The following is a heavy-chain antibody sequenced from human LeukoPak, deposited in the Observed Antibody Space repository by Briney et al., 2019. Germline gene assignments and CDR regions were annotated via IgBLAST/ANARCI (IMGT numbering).Heavy chain of an antibody. CDR3: TTDLPRSTSCSHDY. CDR2: IKRDIDGGTT. CDR1: GFTFSNSW. V-gene: IGHV3-15*01. D-gene: IGHD2/OR15-2a*01. J-gene: IGHJ4*02. Sequence: GGSLRLSCAGSGFTFSNSWMLWVRQAPGRGLERVALIKRDIDGGTTDYAAPVKGRFTITRDDSENTLYPQMNSLKTEDTAVYYCTTDLPRSTSCSHDYWGQGTQVTVSS.